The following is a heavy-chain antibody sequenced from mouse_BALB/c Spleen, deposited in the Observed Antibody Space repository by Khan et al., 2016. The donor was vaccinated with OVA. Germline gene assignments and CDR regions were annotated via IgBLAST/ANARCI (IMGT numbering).Heavy chain of an antibody. J-gene: IGHJ3*01. Sequence: EVELVESGGGLVQPGGSRKLSCAASGFTFSDYGMAWVRQAPGKGPEWVAFISDLAYTIYYGDAVTGRFTITRENAKNTLYLEMSRLGSEDTAIYYCARGGGTAPFAYWGLGTLVTVSA. V-gene: IGHV5-15*02. CDR2: ISDLAYTI. D-gene: IGHD1-2*01. CDR1: GFTFSDYG. CDR3: ARGGGTAPFAY.